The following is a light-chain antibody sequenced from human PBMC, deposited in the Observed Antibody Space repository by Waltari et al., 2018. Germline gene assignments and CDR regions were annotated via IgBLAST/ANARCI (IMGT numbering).Light chain of an antibody. J-gene: IGLJ2*01. V-gene: IGLV2-14*01. CDR2: EVT. CDR3: SSYAGDDLVI. Sequence: QSALTQPASVSGSPGQSITISCPGTNSDVGSFNYVSWYQQHPGNAPKLMIYEVTTRPSGLSHRFAGSKSGNTASLTITELQAEDEADYFCSSYAGDDLVIFGGGTKLTVL. CDR1: NSDVGSFNY.